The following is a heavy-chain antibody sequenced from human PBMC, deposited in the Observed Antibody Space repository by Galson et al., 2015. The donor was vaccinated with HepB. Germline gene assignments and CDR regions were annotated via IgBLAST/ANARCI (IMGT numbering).Heavy chain of an antibody. CDR3: ARGFWRVVAALDAFDI. CDR1: GYTFTSYY. D-gene: IGHD2-15*01. V-gene: IGHV1-46*03. Sequence: SVKVSCKASGYTFTSYYMHWVRQAPGQGLEWMGIINPSGGSTSYAQKFQGRVTMTRDTSTSTVYMELSSLRSEDTAVYYCARGFWRVVAALDAFDIWGQGTMVTVSS. CDR2: INPSGGST. J-gene: IGHJ3*02.